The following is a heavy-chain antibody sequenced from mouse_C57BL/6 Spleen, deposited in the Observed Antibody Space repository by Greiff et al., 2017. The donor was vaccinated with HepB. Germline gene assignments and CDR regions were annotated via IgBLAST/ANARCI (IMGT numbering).Heavy chain of an antibody. CDR1: GYTFTSYD. V-gene: IGHV1-85*01. Sequence: VQLQQSGPELVKPGASVKLSCKASGYTFTSYDINWAKQRPGQGLEWIGWIYPRDGSTKYNEKFKGKAPLTVDTSSSTAYMARHSLISEDAAVYFCARRGLYYYGSSSWYFDVWGTGTTVTVSS. D-gene: IGHD1-1*01. J-gene: IGHJ1*03. CDR2: IYPRDGST. CDR3: ARRGLYYYGSSSWYFDV.